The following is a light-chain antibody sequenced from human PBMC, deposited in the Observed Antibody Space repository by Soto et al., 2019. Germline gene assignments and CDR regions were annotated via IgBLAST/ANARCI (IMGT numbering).Light chain of an antibody. Sequence: QSVLTQPPSVSEAPGQRVTISCTGSSSNIGAGYDVHWYQQLPGAAPKLLIYGNSNRPSGVPDRFSGSKSGTSASLAITGLQAEDEADYYCSAYAGSNNFVFGSGTKLTVL. V-gene: IGLV1-40*01. CDR3: SAYAGSNNFV. J-gene: IGLJ1*01. CDR1: SSNIGAGYD. CDR2: GNS.